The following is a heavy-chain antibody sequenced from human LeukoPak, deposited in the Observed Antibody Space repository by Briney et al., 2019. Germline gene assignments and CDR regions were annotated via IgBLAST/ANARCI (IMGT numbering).Heavy chain of an antibody. Sequence: SETLSLTCTVSGGSISSYYWSWIRQPAGKGREWIGRIYTSGSTNYNPSLMSRVTMSVHTSKNQFSLKLSSVAVADTAVYYCAAGGYYHDYWGQGTLVTVSS. V-gene: IGHV4-4*07. CDR1: GGSISSYY. CDR2: IYTSGST. J-gene: IGHJ4*02. CDR3: AAGGYYHDY. D-gene: IGHD3-22*01.